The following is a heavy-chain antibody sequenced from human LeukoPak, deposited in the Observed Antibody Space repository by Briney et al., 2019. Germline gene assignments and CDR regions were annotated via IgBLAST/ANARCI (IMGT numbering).Heavy chain of an antibody. D-gene: IGHD2-15*01. J-gene: IGHJ4*02. CDR3: ARGYCSGGSCYIFDY. V-gene: IGHV4-4*07. Sequence: SETESLTCTVSGGSISGYYWSWIRQPAGKGLEWIGRIYTSGSTNYNPSLKSRVTMSVDTSKNQFSLKLTSVTAADTAVYYCARGYCSGGSCYIFDYWGQGSLVTVSS. CDR2: IYTSGST. CDR1: GGSISGYY.